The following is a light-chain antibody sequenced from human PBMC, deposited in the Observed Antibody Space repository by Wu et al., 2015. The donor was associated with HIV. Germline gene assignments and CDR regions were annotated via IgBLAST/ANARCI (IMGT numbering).Light chain of an antibody. Sequence: AIRMTQSPSSLSASTGDRVTITCRASQGISSYLAWYQQKSGKAPKLLIYAASTLQSGVPSRFSGSGSGTDFTLTISCLQSEDFATYYCQQYYSYPQMFGQGTKVEIK. CDR3: QQYYSYPQM. V-gene: IGKV1-8*01. CDR1: QGISSY. J-gene: IGKJ1*01. CDR2: AAS.